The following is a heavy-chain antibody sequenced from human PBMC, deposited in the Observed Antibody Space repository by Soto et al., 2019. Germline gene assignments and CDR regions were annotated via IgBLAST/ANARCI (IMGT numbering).Heavy chain of an antibody. CDR2: IYYSGGT. D-gene: IGHD3-3*01. V-gene: IGHV4-39*01. J-gene: IGHJ4*02. Sequence: QLQLQESGPGLVKPSETLSLTCTVSGGSISSSSYYWGWIRQPPGKGLEWIGSIYYSGGTYYNPSLKSRVTISVDTSKNQFSLNLSSVAAADTAVYYCARHTPAISISDHWGQGTLVTVSS. CDR3: ARHTPAISISDH. CDR1: GGSISSSSYY.